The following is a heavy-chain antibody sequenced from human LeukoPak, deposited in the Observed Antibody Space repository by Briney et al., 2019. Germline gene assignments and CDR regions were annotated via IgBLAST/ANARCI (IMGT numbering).Heavy chain of an antibody. Sequence: GGSLRLSCAAPGFTFDDYAMPWVRQAPGKGLEWVSGISWNSGSIGYADSVKGRFTISRDNAKNSLYLQMNSLRAEDTALYYCAKDLYDSSGYFFDYWGQGTLVTVSS. CDR2: ISWNSGSI. J-gene: IGHJ4*02. D-gene: IGHD3-22*01. CDR1: GFTFDDYA. V-gene: IGHV3-9*01. CDR3: AKDLYDSSGYFFDY.